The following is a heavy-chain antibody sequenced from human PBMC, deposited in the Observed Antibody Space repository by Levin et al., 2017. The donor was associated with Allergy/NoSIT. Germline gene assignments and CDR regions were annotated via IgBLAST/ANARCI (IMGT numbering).Heavy chain of an antibody. J-gene: IGHJ6*02. CDR3: ARTVERGYGMDV. V-gene: IGHV3-33*03. Sequence: PGGSLRLSCAASGFTFSSYGFHWVRQAPGKGLEWVAIIWYDGNNKYYADPVKGRFTISKDNSKNTVYLQMKSLRTDDTAVYYCARTVERGYGMDVWGQGTTVTVSS. CDR2: IWYDGNNK. D-gene: IGHD4-23*01. CDR1: GFTFSSYG.